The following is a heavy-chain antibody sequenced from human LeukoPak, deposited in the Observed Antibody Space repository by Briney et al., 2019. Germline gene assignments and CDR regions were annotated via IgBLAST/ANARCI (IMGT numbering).Heavy chain of an antibody. CDR1: GGSLSGFY. J-gene: IGHJ4*02. V-gene: IGHV4-34*01. CDR3: ARGVVGSGSLHLDY. CDR2: INQSGST. Sequence: SETLSLTCAVYGGSLSGFYWSWIRQSPGKGLEWIGEINQSGSTNYNPSLKSRVTISVDTSKNQFSLKLSSVTAADTAVYYCARGVVGSGSLHLDYWGQGTLVTVSS. D-gene: IGHD3-10*01.